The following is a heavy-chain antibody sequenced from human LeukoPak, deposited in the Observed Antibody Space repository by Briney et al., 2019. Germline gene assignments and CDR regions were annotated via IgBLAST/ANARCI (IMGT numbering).Heavy chain of an antibody. D-gene: IGHD1-26*01. CDR2: IIPIFGIA. Sequence: SVKVSCKASGGTFSSYAISWVRQAPGQGLEWMGRIIPIFGIANYAQKFQGRVTITADKSTSTAYMELSSPRSEDTAVYCCARDQSGSSYYYYGMDVWGQGTTVTVSS. J-gene: IGHJ6*02. V-gene: IGHV1-69*04. CDR1: GGTFSSYA. CDR3: ARDQSGSSYYYYGMDV.